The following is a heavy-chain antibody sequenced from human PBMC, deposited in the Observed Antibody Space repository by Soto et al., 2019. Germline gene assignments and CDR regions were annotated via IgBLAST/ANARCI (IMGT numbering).Heavy chain of an antibody. D-gene: IGHD3-10*01. CDR2: INHSGST. CDR3: ASLADGSGSYYYYYYGMDV. V-gene: IGHV4-34*01. CDR1: GGSFSGYY. Sequence: SETLSLTCAVYGGSFSGYYWSWIRQPPGKGLEWIGEINHSGSTNYNPSLKSRVTISVDTSKNQFSLKLSSVTAADTAVYYCASLADGSGSYYYYYYGMDVWGQGTTVT. J-gene: IGHJ6*02.